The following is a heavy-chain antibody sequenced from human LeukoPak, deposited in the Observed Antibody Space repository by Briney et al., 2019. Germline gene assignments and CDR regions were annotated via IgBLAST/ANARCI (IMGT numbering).Heavy chain of an antibody. Sequence: GGSLRLSCAASGFTFSSYAMNWVRQAPGKGLEWVSAISGGGGSTYYADSVKGRFTISRDNSKNTLYLQMNSLRAEDTAVYYCAKDQHSGGYYTYCDYWGQGTLVTVSS. D-gene: IGHD3-22*01. CDR3: AKDQHSGGYYTYCDY. V-gene: IGHV3-23*01. CDR1: GFTFSSYA. CDR2: ISGGGGST. J-gene: IGHJ4*02.